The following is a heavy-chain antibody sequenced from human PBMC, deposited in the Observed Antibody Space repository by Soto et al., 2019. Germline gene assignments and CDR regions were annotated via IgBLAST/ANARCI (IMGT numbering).Heavy chain of an antibody. CDR3: TTEPGTGSSAH. Sequence: EVQLVESGGGLVKPGGSLRLSCAASGFTFSNAWMSWVRQAPGKGLEWVGRIKSKTDGGTTDYAAPVKGRFTISRDDSKNALYLQMNSLKTADTAVCYCTTEPGTGSSAHWGQGTLVTVSS. J-gene: IGHJ4*02. CDR1: GFTFSNAW. CDR2: IKSKTDGGTT. V-gene: IGHV3-15*01. D-gene: IGHD2-2*01.